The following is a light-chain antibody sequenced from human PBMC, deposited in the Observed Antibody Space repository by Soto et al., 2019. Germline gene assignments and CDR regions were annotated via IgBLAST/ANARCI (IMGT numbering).Light chain of an antibody. V-gene: IGLV2-14*01. CDR3: SSYTSSSTEV. J-gene: IGLJ1*01. CDR2: DVS. Sequence: SALTQPASVSGSPGQSITISCTGTGSDVGGYNYVSWYQQHPGKAPKLMIYDVSNRPSGVSNRFSGSKSGNTASLTISGLQAADEADYYCSSYTSSSTEVFGTGTKLTVL. CDR1: GSDVGGYNY.